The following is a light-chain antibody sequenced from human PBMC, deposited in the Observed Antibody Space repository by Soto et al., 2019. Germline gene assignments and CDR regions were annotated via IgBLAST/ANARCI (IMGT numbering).Light chain of an antibody. CDR2: EVS. J-gene: IGLJ1*01. V-gene: IGLV2-14*01. CDR3: TSKTSSITYV. Sequence: ALTQPASVSGSPGQSITISCTGTSSDVGGYNYVSWYQQHPGKAPKLMIYEVSNRPSGVSNRFSGSRSGNTASLTISGLQAEDEADYYCTSKTSSITYVVGTGTKVTVL. CDR1: SSDVGGYNY.